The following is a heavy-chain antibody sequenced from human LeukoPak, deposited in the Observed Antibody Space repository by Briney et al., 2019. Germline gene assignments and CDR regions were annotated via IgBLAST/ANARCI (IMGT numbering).Heavy chain of an antibody. J-gene: IGHJ4*02. CDR1: GGSISSYY. CDR2: IYYSGST. V-gene: IGHV4-59*01. CDR3: ARGWARGYADY. D-gene: IGHD5-18*01. Sequence: SETLSLTCTVSGGSISSYYWSRIRQPPGKGLEWIGYIYYSGSTNYNPSLKSRVTISVDTSKNQFSLKLSSVTAADTAVYYCARGWARGYADYWGQGTLVTVSS.